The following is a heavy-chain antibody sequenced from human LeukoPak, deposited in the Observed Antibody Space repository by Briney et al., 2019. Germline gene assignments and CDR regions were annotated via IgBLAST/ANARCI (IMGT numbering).Heavy chain of an antibody. CDR1: GGSTTSYY. J-gene: IGHJ4*02. CDR3: ARDKVPGDY. CDR2: IHYSGST. Sequence: NPSETLSLTCTVSGGSTTSYYWNWIRQPPGKGLEWIGYIHYSGSTDYNPSLKSRVTISVDTSKNQFSLNLRSVTAADTAVYYCARDKVPGDYWGQGTLATVSS. V-gene: IGHV4-59*01.